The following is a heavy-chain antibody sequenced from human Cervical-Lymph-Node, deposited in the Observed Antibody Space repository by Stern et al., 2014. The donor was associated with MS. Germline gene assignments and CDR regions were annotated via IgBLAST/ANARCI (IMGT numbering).Heavy chain of an antibody. CDR3: ARDGRDYYGSGSYGFFDY. J-gene: IGHJ4*02. CDR2: ISSSSSTI. CDR1: GFTFSSYS. D-gene: IGHD3-10*01. Sequence: VQLVESGGGLVQPGGSLRLSCAASGFTFSSYSMNWVRQAPGKGLEWVSYISSSSSTIYYADSVKGRFTISRDNAKNSLYLQMNSLRAEDTAVYYCARDGRDYYGSGSYGFFDYWGQGTLVTVSS. V-gene: IGHV3-48*01.